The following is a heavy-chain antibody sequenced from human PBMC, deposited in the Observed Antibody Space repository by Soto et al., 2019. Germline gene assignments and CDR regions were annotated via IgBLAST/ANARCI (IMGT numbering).Heavy chain of an antibody. V-gene: IGHV3-30*18. J-gene: IGHJ4*02. CDR1: GFTFSSYG. CDR2: ISYDGSNK. CDR3: AKESWGFDY. Sequence: VGSLRLSCAASGFTFSSYGMHWVRQAPGKGLEWVAVISYDGSNKYYADSVKGRFTISRDNSKNTLYLQMNSLRAEDTAVYYCAKESWGFDYWGQGTLVTVSS. D-gene: IGHD6-13*01.